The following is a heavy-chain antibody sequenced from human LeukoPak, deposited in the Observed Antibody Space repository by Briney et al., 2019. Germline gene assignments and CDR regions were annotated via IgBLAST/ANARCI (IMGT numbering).Heavy chain of an antibody. CDR3: ARDYGSGWSPSYYFDY. Sequence: GGSLRLSCAASGFTFSSYAMHWVRQAPGKGLEWVAVIPYDGSNKYYADSVKGRFTISRDNSKNTLYLQMNSLRAEDTAVYYCARDYGSGWSPSYYFDYWGQGTLVTVSS. D-gene: IGHD6-19*01. CDR1: GFTFSSYA. V-gene: IGHV3-30-3*01. J-gene: IGHJ4*02. CDR2: IPYDGSNK.